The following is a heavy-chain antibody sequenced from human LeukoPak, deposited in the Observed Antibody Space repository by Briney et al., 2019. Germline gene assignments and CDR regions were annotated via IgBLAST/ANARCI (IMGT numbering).Heavy chain of an antibody. CDR3: ARDPALLELLDY. D-gene: IGHD1-26*01. CDR1: GYTFTSYG. V-gene: IGHV1-18*01. J-gene: IGHJ4*02. CDR2: ISAYNGNT. Sequence: ASVKVSCKASGYTFTSYGISWVRQAPGQGLEWMGWISAYNGNTNYAQKLQGRVTMTTDTSTSTAYMELRSLRSGDTAVYYCARDPALLELLDYWGQGTLVTVSS.